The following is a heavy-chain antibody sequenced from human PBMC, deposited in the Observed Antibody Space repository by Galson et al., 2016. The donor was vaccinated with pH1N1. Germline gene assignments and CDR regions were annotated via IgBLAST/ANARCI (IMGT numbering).Heavy chain of an antibody. CDR2: IKQDGTEE. V-gene: IGHV3-7*04. Sequence: SLRLSCAASGFSFSSYWMSWVRQAPGKGLEWVANIKQDGTEEYYVASVKGRFTISRDNAKNSLYLQMNSLRVEDTAVYYCVRAIGAKSAYWGQGTLVTVSS. CDR1: GFSFSSYW. D-gene: IGHD4/OR15-4a*01. J-gene: IGHJ4*02. CDR3: VRAIGAKSAY.